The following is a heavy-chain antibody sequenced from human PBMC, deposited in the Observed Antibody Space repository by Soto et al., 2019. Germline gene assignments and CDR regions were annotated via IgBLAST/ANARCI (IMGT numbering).Heavy chain of an antibody. Sequence: QVQLVESGGGVVQPGRSLRLSCAASGFTFSSYAMHWVRQAPGKGLEWVAVISYDGSNKYYADSVKGRFTISRDNSKNTLYLQMNSLRAEDTAVYYCARTARQLWFFLHFDYWGQGTLVTVSS. V-gene: IGHV3-30-3*01. CDR3: ARTARQLWFFLHFDY. J-gene: IGHJ4*02. CDR1: GFTFSSYA. D-gene: IGHD5-18*01. CDR2: ISYDGSNK.